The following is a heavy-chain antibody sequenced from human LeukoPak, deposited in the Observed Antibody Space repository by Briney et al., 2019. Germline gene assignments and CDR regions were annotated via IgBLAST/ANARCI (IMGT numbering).Heavy chain of an antibody. CDR2: VYYSGST. D-gene: IGHD3-16*01. Sequence: SETLSLTCTVSGGSISSYFWSWIRQPPGKGLKWIGYVYYSGSTNYNPSLKSRVTISVDTSKKQFSLKLSSATAADTAVYYCARVLDLSKRGLDAFDIWGQGTMVTVSS. J-gene: IGHJ3*02. CDR1: GGSISSYF. V-gene: IGHV4-59*01. CDR3: ARVLDLSKRGLDAFDI.